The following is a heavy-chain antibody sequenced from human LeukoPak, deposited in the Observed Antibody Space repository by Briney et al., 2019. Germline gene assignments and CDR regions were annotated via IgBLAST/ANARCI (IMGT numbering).Heavy chain of an antibody. D-gene: IGHD6-13*01. CDR1: GFSLSTSGMC. V-gene: IGHV2-70*11. CDR3: ARTRSISSSWQNDY. CDR2: IDWDDDK. Sequence: SGPTLVNPTQTLTLTCTFSGFSLSTSGMCVSWIRQPPGKALEGLARIDWDDDKYYSTSLKTRRTISKDTSKNQVVLTMTNMDPVDTATYYCARTRSISSSWQNDYWGQGTLVTVSS. J-gene: IGHJ4*02.